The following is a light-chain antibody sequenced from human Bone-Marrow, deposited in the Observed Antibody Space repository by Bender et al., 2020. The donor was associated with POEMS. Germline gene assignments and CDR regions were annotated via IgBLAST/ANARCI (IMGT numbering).Light chain of an antibody. J-gene: IGLJ2*01. CDR3: CSYAGSSTFVV. Sequence: QSALTQPASVSGSPGQSITISCTGTSSDIGSYILVSWYQQHPGEAPKLMIYEVNKRPSGVSDRFSGSKSGNTASLTITGLQAEDEADYYCCSYAGSSTFVVFGGGTKLTVL. V-gene: IGLV2-23*02. CDR1: SSDIGSYIL. CDR2: EVN.